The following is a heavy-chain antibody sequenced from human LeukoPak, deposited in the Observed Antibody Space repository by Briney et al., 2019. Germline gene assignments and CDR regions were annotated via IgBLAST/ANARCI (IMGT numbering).Heavy chain of an antibody. CDR1: GFTFSSYA. D-gene: IGHD2-2*01. CDR3: AKDILGYCSSTSCHDFDY. V-gene: IGHV3-23*01. Sequence: GGSLRLSCAASGFTFSSYAMSWVRQAPGKGLEWVSAISGSGGSTYYADSVKGRFTISRDNSKNTLYLQMNSLRAEDTAVYYCAKDILGYCSSTSCHDFDYWGQGTLVTVSS. CDR2: ISGSGGST. J-gene: IGHJ4*02.